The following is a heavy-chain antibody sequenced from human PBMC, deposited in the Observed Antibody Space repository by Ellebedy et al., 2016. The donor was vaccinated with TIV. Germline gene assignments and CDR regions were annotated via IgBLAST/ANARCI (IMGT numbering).Heavy chain of an antibody. CDR3: ARDNYYDPLDV. Sequence: PGGSLRLSCAASGFTFSSYGMHWVRQAPGKGLEWVAVIWYDGSNKYYADSVKGRFTISRDNAQNSLYLQMNSLRADDTAVYYCARDNYYDPLDVWGQGTMVTVSS. V-gene: IGHV3-33*01. J-gene: IGHJ3*01. CDR2: IWYDGSNK. CDR1: GFTFSSYG. D-gene: IGHD3-22*01.